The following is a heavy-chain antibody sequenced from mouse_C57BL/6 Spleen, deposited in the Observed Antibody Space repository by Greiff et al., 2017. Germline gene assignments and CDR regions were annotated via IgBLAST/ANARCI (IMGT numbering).Heavy chain of an antibody. Sequence: VQLQQSGPELVKPGASVKIPCKASGYTFTDYNMDWVKQSHGKSLEWIGDINPNNGGTIYNQKFKGKATLTVDKSSSTAYMELRSLTSEDTAVYYCARVRLRRDYAMDYWGQGTSVTVSS. J-gene: IGHJ4*01. CDR3: ARVRLRRDYAMDY. D-gene: IGHD2-4*01. CDR1: GYTFTDYN. V-gene: IGHV1-18*01. CDR2: INPNNGGT.